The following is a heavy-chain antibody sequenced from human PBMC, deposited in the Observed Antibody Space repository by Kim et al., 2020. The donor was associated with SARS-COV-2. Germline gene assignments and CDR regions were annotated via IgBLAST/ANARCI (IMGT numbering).Heavy chain of an antibody. V-gene: IGHV3-53*04. CDR1: GFTVSSNY. Sequence: GGSLRLSCAASGFTVSSNYMSWVRQAPGKGLEWVSVIYSGGSTYYADSVKGRFTISRHNSKNTLYLQMNSLRAEDTAVYYCARAITGTTFYYYYGMDVWGQGTTVTVSS. CDR2: IYSGGST. J-gene: IGHJ6*02. CDR3: ARAITGTTFYYYYGMDV. D-gene: IGHD1-20*01.